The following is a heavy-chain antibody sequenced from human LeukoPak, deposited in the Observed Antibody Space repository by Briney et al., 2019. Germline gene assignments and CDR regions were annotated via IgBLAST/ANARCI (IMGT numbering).Heavy chain of an antibody. CDR3: AREVERLLWFGELPRGVDY. J-gene: IGHJ4*02. D-gene: IGHD3-10*01. Sequence: GSLRLSCAASGFTFSSYEMNWVRQAPGKGLEWVSYISSSGSTIYYADSVKGRFTISRDNAKNSLYLQMNSLRAEDTAVYYYAREVERLLWFGELPRGVDYWGQGTLVTVSS. CDR2: ISSSGSTI. V-gene: IGHV3-48*03. CDR1: GFTFSSYE.